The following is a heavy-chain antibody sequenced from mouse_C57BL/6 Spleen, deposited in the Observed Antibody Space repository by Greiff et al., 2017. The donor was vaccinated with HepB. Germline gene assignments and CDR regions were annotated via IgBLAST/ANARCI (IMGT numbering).Heavy chain of an antibody. D-gene: IGHD6-1*01. CDR2: ISDGGSYT. CDR1: GFTFSSYA. V-gene: IGHV5-4*01. J-gene: IGHJ2*01. CDR3: ARDGGRVAFLDY. Sequence: DVKLVESGGGLVKPGGSLKLSCAASGFTFSSYAMSWVRQTPEKRLEWVATISDGGSYTYYPDNVKGRFTISRDNAKNNLYLQMSHLKSEDTAMYYCARDGGRVAFLDYWGQGTTLTVSS.